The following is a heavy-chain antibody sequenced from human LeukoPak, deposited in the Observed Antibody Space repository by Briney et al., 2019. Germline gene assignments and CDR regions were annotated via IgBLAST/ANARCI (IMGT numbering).Heavy chain of an antibody. CDR1: GYTFTSYY. D-gene: IGHD3-16*01. CDR3: ARAPSGGYYYYYYYMDV. Sequence: ASVKVSCKASGYTFTSYYMHWVRQAPGQGLEWMGIINPSGGSTSYAQKFQGRVTMTRDTSTSTVYMELSSLRSEDTAVYYCARAPSGGYYYYYYYMDVWGKGTTVTISS. CDR2: INPSGGST. V-gene: IGHV1-46*01. J-gene: IGHJ6*03.